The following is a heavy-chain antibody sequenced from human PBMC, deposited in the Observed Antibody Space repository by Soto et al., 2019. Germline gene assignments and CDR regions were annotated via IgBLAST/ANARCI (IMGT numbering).Heavy chain of an antibody. Sequence: EVQLVESGGGLVQPGGSLRLSCAASGFTVSNNYLSWVRQAPGKGLEWVSTIYSGGSTYYADSVKGRFTISRDNSKNTHYRQMNSLRGEETAVYYCARVLTGGAHNWFDPWGRGTLVTVSS. D-gene: IGHD7-27*01. J-gene: IGHJ5*02. CDR3: ARVLTGGAHNWFDP. V-gene: IGHV3-66*01. CDR1: GFTVSNNY. CDR2: IYSGGST.